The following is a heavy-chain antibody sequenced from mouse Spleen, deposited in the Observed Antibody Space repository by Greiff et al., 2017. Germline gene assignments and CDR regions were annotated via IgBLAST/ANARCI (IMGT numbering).Heavy chain of an antibody. J-gene: IGHJ2*01. CDR1: GYTFTSYW. D-gene: IGHD2-12*01. Sequence: QVQLQQPGAELVKPGASVKLSCKASGYTFTSYWMHWVKQRPGQGLEWIGMIHPNSGSTNYNEKFKSKATLTVDKSSSTAYMQLSSLTSEDSAVYYCARWGYYSYYSSPFDYWGQGTTLTVSS. CDR2: IHPNSGST. CDR3: ARWGYYSYYSSPFDY. V-gene: IGHV1-64*01.